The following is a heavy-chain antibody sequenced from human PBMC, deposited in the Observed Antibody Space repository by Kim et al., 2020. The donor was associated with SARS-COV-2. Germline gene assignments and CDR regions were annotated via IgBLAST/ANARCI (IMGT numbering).Heavy chain of an antibody. CDR1: GFTFSNAW. V-gene: IGHV3-15*01. J-gene: IGHJ6*02. Sequence: GGSLRLSCAASGFTFSNAWMSWVRQAPGKGLEWVGRIKSKTDGGTTDYAAPVKGRFTISRDDSKNTLYLQMNSLKTEDTAVYYCTTVGYSGYDYYYYYGMDVWGQGNTVTVSS. CDR2: IKSKTDGGTT. D-gene: IGHD5-12*01. CDR3: TTVGYSGYDYYYYYGMDV.